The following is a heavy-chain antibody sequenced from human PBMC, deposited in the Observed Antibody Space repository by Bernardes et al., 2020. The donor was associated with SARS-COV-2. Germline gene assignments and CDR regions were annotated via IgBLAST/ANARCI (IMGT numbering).Heavy chain of an antibody. CDR1: GFTFRSYW. J-gene: IGHJ3*02. CDR2: INQDGREK. Sequence: GGSLRLSRAGSGFTFRSYWMPWVRQAPGKGLEWVANINQDGREKYYVDSMKGRFTISRDNAKKSVYLQLNSLRAEDTALYYCARELPYDFLTAGAFDIWGQGTMVTVSS. D-gene: IGHD3-9*01. CDR3: ARELPYDFLTAGAFDI. V-gene: IGHV3-7*01.